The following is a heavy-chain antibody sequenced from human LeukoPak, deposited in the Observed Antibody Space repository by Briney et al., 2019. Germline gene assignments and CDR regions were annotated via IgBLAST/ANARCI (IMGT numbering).Heavy chain of an antibody. CDR1: GFTFSSYE. V-gene: IGHV3-48*03. J-gene: IGHJ4*02. Sequence: PGGSLRLSCAAFGFTFSSYEMNWVRQAPGKGLEWVSYISSSFGTIYYADSVKGRFTISRDNAKNSLYLQMNSLRAEDTAVYYCATGGYGLANWGQGTLVTVSS. D-gene: IGHD4-17*01. CDR2: ISSSFGTI. CDR3: ATGGYGLAN.